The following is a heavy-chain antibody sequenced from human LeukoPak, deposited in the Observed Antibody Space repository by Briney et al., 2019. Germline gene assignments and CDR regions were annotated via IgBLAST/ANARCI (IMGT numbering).Heavy chain of an antibody. D-gene: IGHD3-22*01. CDR1: GFTFDDYA. Sequence: GRSLRLSCAASGFTFDDYAMHWVRQAPGKGLEWVSGISWNSGSIGYADSVKGRFTISRDNAKNSLYLQMNSLRAEDMALYYCARDEPNYYDSSGYPDQYDYWGQGTLVTVSS. J-gene: IGHJ4*02. CDR2: ISWNSGSI. CDR3: ARDEPNYYDSSGYPDQYDY. V-gene: IGHV3-9*03.